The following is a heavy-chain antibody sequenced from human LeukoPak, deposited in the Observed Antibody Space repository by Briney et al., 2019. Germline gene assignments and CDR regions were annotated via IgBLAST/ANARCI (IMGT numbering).Heavy chain of an antibody. CDR3: ARRNYYVPYSYAFDI. D-gene: IGHD3-16*01. Sequence: GASVKVSCKPSGYSFPNQPLNGVRQPPGQGLEGMGWFNTNTGHPTTYAQGFTGRFVFSLDTSDSTAYLQINSLKPEDTAVYYCARRNYYVPYSYAFDIWGQGTMVTVSS. CDR1: GYSFPNQP. CDR2: FNTNTGHP. V-gene: IGHV7-4-1*02. J-gene: IGHJ3*02.